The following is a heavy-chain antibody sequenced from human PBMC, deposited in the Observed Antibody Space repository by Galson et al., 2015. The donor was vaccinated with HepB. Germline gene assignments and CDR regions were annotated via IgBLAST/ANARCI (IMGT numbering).Heavy chain of an antibody. CDR2: ISRDGGST. Sequence: SLRLSCEVSGFTFDSYAMSWVRQSPGKGLEWVSLISRDGGSTYYADSVKGRFTISRDNARNPLYLQMTSLRGEDTAFYYCAKDLWRLGASVEAAALDYWGRGTLVTVSS. D-gene: IGHD6-13*01. J-gene: IGHJ4*02. CDR3: AKDLWRLGASVEAAALDY. CDR1: GFTFDSYA. V-gene: IGHV3-43*02.